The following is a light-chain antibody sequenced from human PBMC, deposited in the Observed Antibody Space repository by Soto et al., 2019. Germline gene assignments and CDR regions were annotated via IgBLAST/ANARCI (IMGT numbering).Light chain of an antibody. CDR2: DVS. CDR1: SSDVGGYNY. CDR3: RSYAGSYTFGV. J-gene: IGLJ1*01. Sequence: QSALTQPRSVSGSPGQSVTISCTGTSSDVGGYNYVSWYQQHPGKAPKLMIYDVSKRPSGVPDRFSGSKSGNTASLTISGLQAEDEADYYCRSYAGSYTFGVFGTGNKVTVL. V-gene: IGLV2-11*01.